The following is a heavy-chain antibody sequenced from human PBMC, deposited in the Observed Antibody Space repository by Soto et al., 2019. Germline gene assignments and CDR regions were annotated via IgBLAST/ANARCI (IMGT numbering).Heavy chain of an antibody. CDR1: GFTFSNFW. CDR2: INGDGSST. J-gene: IGHJ3*01. Sequence: GGALRLSCSASGFTFSNFWMHWVRQAPGKGPVWVSRINGDGSSTSHADSVKGRFTISRDNAENTLFLQMSGLRAEDTAVYYCARAQLLPDDAFDAWGRGTVVTVSS. CDR3: ARAQLLPDDAFDA. D-gene: IGHD2-2*01. V-gene: IGHV3-74*01.